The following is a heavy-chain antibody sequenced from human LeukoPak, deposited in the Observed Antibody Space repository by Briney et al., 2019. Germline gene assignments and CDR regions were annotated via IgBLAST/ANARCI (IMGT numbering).Heavy chain of an antibody. Sequence: ASVKVSCKASGYTFTSYGISWVRQAPGQGLERMGWISAYNGNTNYAQKLQGRVTMTTDTSTSTAYMELRSLRSDDTAVYHCARGLDIVVVPAAWDFDYWGQGTLVTVSS. V-gene: IGHV1-18*01. D-gene: IGHD2-2*01. CDR1: GYTFTSYG. J-gene: IGHJ4*02. CDR3: ARGLDIVVVPAAWDFDY. CDR2: ISAYNGNT.